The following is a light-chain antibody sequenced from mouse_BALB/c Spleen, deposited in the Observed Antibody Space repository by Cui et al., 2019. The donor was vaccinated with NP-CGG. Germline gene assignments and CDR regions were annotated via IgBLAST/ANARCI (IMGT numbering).Light chain of an antibody. V-gene: IGLV1*01. CDR2: GTN. J-gene: IGLJ1*01. Sequence: VVVGQESAPTTSPGETVIFTGRSSTGAVTTSNYANWVQEKPDHLFTGLIGGTNNRAPGVPARFSGSLIGDKAALTIIGAQTEDEAIYFCALWYSNHWVFGGGTKLTVL. CDR1: TGAVTTSNY. CDR3: ALWYSNHWV.